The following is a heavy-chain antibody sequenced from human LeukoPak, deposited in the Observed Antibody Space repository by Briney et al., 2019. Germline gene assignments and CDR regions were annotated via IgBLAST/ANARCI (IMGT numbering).Heavy chain of an antibody. J-gene: IGHJ5*02. CDR2: MYRGDRT. CDR1: GFTFSSNY. CDR3: ASSHCTAGSYNWFDT. D-gene: IGHD2-8*02. V-gene: IGHV3-66*01. Sequence: GGSLRLVCAASGFTFSSNYMSWVRQAPGKGLEWVSFMYRGDRTYYADSVKGRFTMSRDDMKKTVYLQMDSLRAEDTAVYYCASSHCTAGSYNWFDTWGQGTLVTVSP.